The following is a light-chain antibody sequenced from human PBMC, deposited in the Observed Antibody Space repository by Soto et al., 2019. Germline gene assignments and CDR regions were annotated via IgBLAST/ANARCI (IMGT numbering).Light chain of an antibody. CDR2: GAS. CDR3: QHQGT. Sequence: EIVLTQSPGTLSLSPGEGATLSCRASQSVSRNYLAWYQQKPGQAPRLLIYGASTRATGIPARFSGSGSGTEFTLTITSLQSEDFAVYYCQHQGTFGQGTKVDI. J-gene: IGKJ1*01. V-gene: IGKV3-15*01. CDR1: QSVSRN.